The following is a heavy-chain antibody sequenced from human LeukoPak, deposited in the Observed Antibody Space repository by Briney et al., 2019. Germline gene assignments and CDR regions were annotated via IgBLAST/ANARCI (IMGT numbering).Heavy chain of an antibody. CDR1: GGSISSSSYY. J-gene: IGHJ3*02. CDR3: ARTVVKGCQLRLSGAFDI. CDR2: IYYSGST. D-gene: IGHD2-2*01. Sequence: SETLSLTCTVSGGSISSSSYYWGCIRQPPGKGLEWIGSIYYSGSTYYNPSLKSRVTISVDTSKNQFSLKLSSVTAADTAVYYCARTVVKGCQLRLSGAFDIWGQGTMVTVSS. V-gene: IGHV4-39*07.